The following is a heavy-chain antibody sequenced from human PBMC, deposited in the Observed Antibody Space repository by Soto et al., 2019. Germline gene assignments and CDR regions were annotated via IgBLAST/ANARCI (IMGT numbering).Heavy chain of an antibody. CDR3: ASISIAAAGDYYFDY. V-gene: IGHV1-8*01. D-gene: IGHD6-13*01. J-gene: IGHJ4*02. Sequence: ASVKVSCKASGYTFTSYDINWVRQATGQGLEWKGWMNPNSGNTGYAQKFQGRVTMTRNTSISTAYMELSGLRSEDTAVYYCASISIAAAGDYYFDYWGQGTLVTVSS. CDR1: GYTFTSYD. CDR2: MNPNSGNT.